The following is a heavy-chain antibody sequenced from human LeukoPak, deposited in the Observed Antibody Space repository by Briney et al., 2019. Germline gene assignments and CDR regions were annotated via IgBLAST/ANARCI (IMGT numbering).Heavy chain of an antibody. CDR1: GGSFSGYY. D-gene: IGHD3-3*01. CDR3: ARGLRFLEWSIPLYYYYYGMDV. CDR2: IYYSGST. Sequence: PSDTLSLTCAVYGGSFSGYYWSWIRQPPGKGLESIGYIYYSGSTNYNPSLKSRVTISVDTSKNQFSLKLSSVTAADTAVYYCARGLRFLEWSIPLYYYYYGMDVWGQGTTVTVSS. V-gene: IGHV4-59*07. J-gene: IGHJ6*02.